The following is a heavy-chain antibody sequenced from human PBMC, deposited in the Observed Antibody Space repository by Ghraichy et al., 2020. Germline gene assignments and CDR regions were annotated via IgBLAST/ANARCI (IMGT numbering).Heavy chain of an antibody. CDR1: GASISNYY. V-gene: IGHV4-4*07. J-gene: IGHJ3*02. D-gene: IGHD6-6*01. Sequence: SETLSLTCTVAGASISNYYWSWIRQTAGKGLEWIGRIWSSGISNYSPSLESRVTMSVDPSKNQFSLKLNSVTAADAAVYFCAREGISGRPNVFDIWGQGTMVTVSS. CDR2: IWSSGIS. CDR3: AREGISGRPNVFDI.